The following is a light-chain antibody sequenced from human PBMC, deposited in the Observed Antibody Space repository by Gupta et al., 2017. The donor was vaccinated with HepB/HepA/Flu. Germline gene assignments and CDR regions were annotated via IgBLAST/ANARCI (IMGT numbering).Light chain of an antibody. CDR3: QQRSDWPRT. J-gene: IGKJ1*01. V-gene: IGKV3-11*01. CDR2: AAS. CDR1: QSVSSY. Sequence: EIVLTQSPATLSLSPGARATLSCRSRQSVSSYVAWCQQKPGQAPRLLTYAASNRATGIPARSTARGSGTVFTLTTSSLEPEDFAVYYCQQRSDWPRTFGQGTKVEIK.